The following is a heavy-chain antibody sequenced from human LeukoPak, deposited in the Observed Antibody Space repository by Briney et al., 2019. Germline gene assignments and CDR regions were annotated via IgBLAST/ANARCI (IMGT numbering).Heavy chain of an antibody. CDR3: ARGQLGPTSAPFDS. CDR1: GYTFIDYY. Sequence: ASVKVSCKTSGYTFIDYYLHWVRQATGQSFEYMGIINPAGGSTSYHHKFQDRVTMTREASMSTIYMELRSLTFEDTAVYYCARGQLGPTSAPFDSWGQGTLVTVSS. J-gene: IGHJ4*02. D-gene: IGHD1-26*01. CDR2: INPAGGST. V-gene: IGHV1-46*01.